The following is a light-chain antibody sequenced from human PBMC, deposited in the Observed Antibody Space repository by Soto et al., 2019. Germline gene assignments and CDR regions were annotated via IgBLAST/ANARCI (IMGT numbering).Light chain of an antibody. J-gene: IGLJ1*01. CDR3: SSYTTTIPHV. Sequence: QPVLTQPASVSGSPGQSITISCTGTSSDVGGYNYVSWYQHHPGKVPKLMIYEVNNRPSGVSNRFSGSKSGNTASLIISGLQAEDEADYYCSSYTTTIPHVFGTGTKLTVL. CDR1: SSDVGGYNY. CDR2: EVN. V-gene: IGLV2-14*01.